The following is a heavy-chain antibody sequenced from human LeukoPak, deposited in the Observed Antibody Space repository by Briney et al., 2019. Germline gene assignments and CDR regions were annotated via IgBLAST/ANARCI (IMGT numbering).Heavy chain of an antibody. D-gene: IGHD2-2*02. J-gene: IGHJ4*02. CDR1: GYRVTNSW. CDR3: ARQDCTSTYCYSTY. Sequence: GESLKISCQASGYRVTNSWIGWVRQMPGKGLEWMGIIYPGDSDTRYSPSFQGQVTISADTSVNSAYLQWASLKASDTATYYCARQDCTSTYCYSTYWGRGTLVTVSS. V-gene: IGHV5-51*01. CDR2: IYPGDSDT.